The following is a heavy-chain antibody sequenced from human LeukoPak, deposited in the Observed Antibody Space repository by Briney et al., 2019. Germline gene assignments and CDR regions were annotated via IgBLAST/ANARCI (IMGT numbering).Heavy chain of an antibody. Sequence: PSETLSLTCDVSGVSLSDYCWSWIRQPPGKGLEWIGEIHPTGVTNYNPSLMTRVTISPDTSKRQFSLKLTSVTAADTAVYYCVRGEDPYKHGHWGQGAQVTVSS. CDR1: GVSLSDYC. CDR2: IHPTGVT. J-gene: IGHJ4*02. V-gene: IGHV4-34*01. D-gene: IGHD5-24*01. CDR3: VRGEDPYKHGH.